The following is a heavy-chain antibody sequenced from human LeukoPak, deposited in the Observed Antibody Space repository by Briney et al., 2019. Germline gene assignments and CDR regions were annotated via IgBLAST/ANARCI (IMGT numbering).Heavy chain of an antibody. D-gene: IGHD3-16*02. CDR1: GFTFNIFG. CDR2: VTASGGRT. Sequence: GGSLRLSCAASGFTFNIFGMSWVRQAPGKGLEWISSVTASGGRTYFAESVKGRFTISRDNAKNSLYLQMNSLRAEDTAVYYCARLVITFGGVIVPRAFDIWGQGTMVTVSS. J-gene: IGHJ3*02. CDR3: ARLVITFGGVIVPRAFDI. V-gene: IGHV3-23*01.